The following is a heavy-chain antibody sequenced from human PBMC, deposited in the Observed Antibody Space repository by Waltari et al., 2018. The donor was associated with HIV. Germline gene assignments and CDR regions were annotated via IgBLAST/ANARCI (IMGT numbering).Heavy chain of an antibody. J-gene: IGHJ2*01. CDR2: IYYSGRP. V-gene: IGHV4-39*01. CDR1: GDSISNSNYF. D-gene: IGHD1-26*01. CDR3: ARHALRVGAAYWSFDL. Sequence: QLQLQESGPGLVKPSETLSLTCTVSGDSISNSNYFWVWIRQPPGKGLEWIGRIYYSGRPSCSPSLKRRGPISVHRSKNQFSLRVNSVPAADTAVYYCARHALRVGAAYWSFDLWGRGTLVTVSS.